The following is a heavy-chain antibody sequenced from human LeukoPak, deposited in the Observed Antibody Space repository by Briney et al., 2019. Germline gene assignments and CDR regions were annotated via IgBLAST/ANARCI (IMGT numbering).Heavy chain of an antibody. V-gene: IGHV1-18*01. CDR1: GYTFTSYG. Sequence: ASVKVSCKASGYTFTSYGISWVRQAPGQGLEWMGWISAYNGNTNYAQKLQGRVTMTTDTSTSTAYMELSSLRSEDTAVYYCATGVTVTEYVPATYFDYWGQGTLVTVSS. D-gene: IGHD4-11*01. CDR3: ATGVTVTEYVPATYFDY. CDR2: ISAYNGNT. J-gene: IGHJ4*02.